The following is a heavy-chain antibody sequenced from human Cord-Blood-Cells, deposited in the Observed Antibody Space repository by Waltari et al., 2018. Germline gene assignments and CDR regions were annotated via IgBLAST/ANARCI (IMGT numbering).Heavy chain of an antibody. CDR1: GYSISSGYY. Sequence: QVQLQESGPGLVKPSETLSLTCAVSGYSISSGYYWGWIRQPPGKGREWIGSIYHSGSTDSNPALRGRVTMSVDTSKNQFSRKLSSVTAADTAVYYCARAKGFSSSSFNWFDPWGQGTLVTVSS. CDR2: IYHSGST. D-gene: IGHD6-6*01. V-gene: IGHV4-38-2*01. J-gene: IGHJ5*02. CDR3: ARAKGFSSSSFNWFDP.